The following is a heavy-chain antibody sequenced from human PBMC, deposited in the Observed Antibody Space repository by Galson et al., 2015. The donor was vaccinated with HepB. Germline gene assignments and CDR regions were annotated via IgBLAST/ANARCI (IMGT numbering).Heavy chain of an antibody. CDR2: IYNSGKT. CDR3: ARGYHYGSGSYYPYWYFDL. CDR1: GGSLNYYY. D-gene: IGHD3-10*01. J-gene: IGHJ2*01. V-gene: IGHV4-59*01. Sequence: TLSLTCTVSGGSLNYYYWSWIRQPPGKGLEWIGYIYNSGKTNYNSSLKSRVTMSVDTPQSQFSLKLSSVTAADTAVYYCARGYHYGSGSYYPYWYFDLWGRGTLVTVSS.